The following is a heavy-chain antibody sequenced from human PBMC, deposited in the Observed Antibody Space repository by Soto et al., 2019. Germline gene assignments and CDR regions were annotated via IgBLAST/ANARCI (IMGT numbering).Heavy chain of an antibody. CDR2: IIPIFGTA. J-gene: IGHJ5*02. CDR3: AREIAARQWFDP. D-gene: IGHD6-6*01. V-gene: IGHV1-69*13. Sequence: SVKVSCKASGGTFSSYAISWVRQAPGQGLEWMGGIIPIFGTANYAQKFQGRVTITADESTSTAYMDLGSLRSEDTAVYYCAREIAARQWFDPWGQGTLVTVSS. CDR1: GGTFSSYA.